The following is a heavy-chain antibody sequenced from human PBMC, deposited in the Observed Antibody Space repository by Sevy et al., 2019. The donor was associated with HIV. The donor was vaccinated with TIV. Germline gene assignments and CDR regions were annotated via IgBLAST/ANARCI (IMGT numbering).Heavy chain of an antibody. Sequence: SETLSLTCTVSGGSISSGGYYWSWIRQHPGKGLEWIGSIYYTGSTYYNPSLKSQVTISVDTSKNQFSLKLSSVTAADTAVYYCARDGGYSYGYWFDPWGQGTLVTVSS. J-gene: IGHJ5*02. V-gene: IGHV4-31*01. D-gene: IGHD5-18*01. CDR1: GGSISSGGYY. CDR2: IYYTGST. CDR3: ARDGGYSYGYWFDP.